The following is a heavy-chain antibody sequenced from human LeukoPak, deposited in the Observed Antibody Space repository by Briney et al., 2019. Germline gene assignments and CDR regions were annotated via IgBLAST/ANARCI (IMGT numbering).Heavy chain of an antibody. V-gene: IGHV1-2*02. CDR1: GYTFTGYY. D-gene: IGHD3-22*01. CDR3: ARSPGSGYHDY. CDR2: FNPDTGGT. J-gene: IGHJ4*02. Sequence: ASVKVSCKASGYTFTGYYLHWLRQAPGQGLEWMGWFNPDTGGTNYAQKFQGRVTMTRDTSISTAYMELSRLRSGDTAVYYCARSPGSGYHDYWGQGTLVTVSS.